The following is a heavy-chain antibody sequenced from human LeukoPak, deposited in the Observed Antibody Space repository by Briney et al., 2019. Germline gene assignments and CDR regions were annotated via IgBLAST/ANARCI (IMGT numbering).Heavy chain of an antibody. D-gene: IGHD3-22*01. J-gene: IGHJ4*02. CDR1: GGSISSYY. CDR3: ARYIYYYDSSGSRVFDY. Sequence: SETLSLTCTVSGGSISSYYWSWIRQPPGKGLEWIGYIYYSGSTNYNPSLKSRVTISVDTSKNQFSLKLSSVTAADTAVYYCARYIYYYDSSGSRVFDYWGQGTLVTVSS. CDR2: IYYSGST. V-gene: IGHV4-59*01.